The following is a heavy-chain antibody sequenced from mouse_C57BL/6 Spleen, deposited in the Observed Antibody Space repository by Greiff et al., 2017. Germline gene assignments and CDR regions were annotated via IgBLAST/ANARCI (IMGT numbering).Heavy chain of an antibody. CDR2: IPYDGGT. V-gene: IGHV3-6*01. Sequence: VQLKQSGPGLVKPSQSLSLSCSVTGYSITSCYYCNWIRQFPGNQLEWLGYIPYDGGTTYNPSLKNRISITRDTSTNPFFLKLNSVTTEDTATYYCARQGYDNAMDYWGQGTSVTVSA. D-gene: IGHD2-2*01. CDR1: GYSITSCYY. CDR3: ARQGYDNAMDY. J-gene: IGHJ4*01.